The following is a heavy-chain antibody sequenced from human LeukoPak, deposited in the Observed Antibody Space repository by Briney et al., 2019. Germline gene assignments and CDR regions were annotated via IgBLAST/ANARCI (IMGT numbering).Heavy chain of an antibody. V-gene: IGHV4-34*01. CDR2: INHSGST. CDR1: GGSFSGYY. CDR3: ARGLRGRWFDP. J-gene: IGHJ5*02. Sequence: SETLSLTCAVYGGSFSGYYWGWIRQPPGKGLEWIGEINHSGSTNYNPSLKSRVTISVDTSKNQFSLKLSSVTAADTAVYYCARGLRGRWFDPRGQGTLVTVSS.